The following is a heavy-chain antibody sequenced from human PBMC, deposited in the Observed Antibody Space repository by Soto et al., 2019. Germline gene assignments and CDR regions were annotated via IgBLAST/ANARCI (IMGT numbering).Heavy chain of an antibody. CDR2: ISSSSSTI. CDR3: ARDDYPYYDDSSGFHLDY. V-gene: IGHV3-48*01. Sequence: GGSLRLSCAASGFTFNTYNMNWVRQAPGKGLEWVSYISSSSSTIHYADSVKGRFTISRDNAKNSLYLQMNSLRAEDTAVYYCARDDYPYYDDSSGFHLDYWGPRSLVTVSS. J-gene: IGHJ4*02. D-gene: IGHD3-22*01. CDR1: GFTFNTYN.